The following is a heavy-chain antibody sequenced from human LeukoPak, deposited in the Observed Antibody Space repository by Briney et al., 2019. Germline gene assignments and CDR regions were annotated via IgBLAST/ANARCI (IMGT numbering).Heavy chain of an antibody. CDR1: GGSISSYY. V-gene: IGHV4-59*01. CDR3: ARGVTTGLDWFDP. D-gene: IGHD2-21*02. CDR2: IYYSGST. J-gene: IGHJ5*02. Sequence: PSETLSLTCTVSGGSISSYYWSWIRQPPGKGLEWIGYIYYSGSTNYNPPLKSRVTISADTSKNQISLKLSSVTAADTAVYYCARGVTTGLDWFDPWGQGTLVIVSS.